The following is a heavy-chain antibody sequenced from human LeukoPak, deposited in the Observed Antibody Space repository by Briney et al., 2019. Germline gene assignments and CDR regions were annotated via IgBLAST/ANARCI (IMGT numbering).Heavy chain of an antibody. V-gene: IGHV4-4*02. D-gene: IGHD5-18*01. CDR3: AREGNVDTAMVRKAFDI. CDR1: GGSISSSNW. Sequence: SGTLSLTCAVSGGSISSSNWWSWVRQPPGKGLEWIGEIYHSGSTNYNPSLKSRVTISVDKSKNQFSLKLSSVTAADTAVYYCAREGNVDTAMVRKAFDIWGQGTMVTVSS. J-gene: IGHJ3*02. CDR2: IYHSGST.